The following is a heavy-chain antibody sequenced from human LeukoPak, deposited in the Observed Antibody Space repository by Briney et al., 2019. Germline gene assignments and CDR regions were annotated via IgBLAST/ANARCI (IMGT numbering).Heavy chain of an antibody. D-gene: IGHD4-17*01. Sequence: PGGSLRLSCAASGFTFSSYGMHWVRQAPGKGLEWVAVTWYDGSNKYYADSVKGRFTTSRDNSKNTLYLQMNSLRAEDTAVYYCARDRDGDYGDAFDIWGQGTMVTVSS. CDR2: TWYDGSNK. CDR3: ARDRDGDYGDAFDI. J-gene: IGHJ3*02. V-gene: IGHV3-33*01. CDR1: GFTFSSYG.